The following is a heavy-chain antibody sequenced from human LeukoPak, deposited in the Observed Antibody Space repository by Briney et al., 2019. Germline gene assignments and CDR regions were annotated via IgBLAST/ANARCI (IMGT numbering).Heavy chain of an antibody. CDR1: GGTFSGYA. D-gene: IGHD1-1*01. V-gene: IGHV1-69*13. CDR3: ARAGTIPYYYYYMEV. CDR2: IIPIFGTA. J-gene: IGHJ6*03. Sequence: SVKVSCKASGGTFSGYAISWVRQAPGQGLGWMGDIIPIFGTANSAQKFQGRVTITPDESTSTAYMELSSLRSEDTAVYYCARAGTIPYYYYYMEVWGKGTTVTVSS.